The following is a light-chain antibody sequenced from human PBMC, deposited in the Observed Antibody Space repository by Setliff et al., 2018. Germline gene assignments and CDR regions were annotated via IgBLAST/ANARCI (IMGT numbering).Light chain of an antibody. CDR3: SSCTSSSAVV. Sequence: QSALTQPASVSGSPGQSITISCTGTSSDVGGYNYVSWYQQPPGRAPKLMIYDVSKRPSGVSNRFSGSKSGNTASLTISGLQAEDEADYYCSSCTSSSAVVFGGGTKVTVL. CDR2: DVS. V-gene: IGLV2-14*01. CDR1: SSDVGGYNY. J-gene: IGLJ2*01.